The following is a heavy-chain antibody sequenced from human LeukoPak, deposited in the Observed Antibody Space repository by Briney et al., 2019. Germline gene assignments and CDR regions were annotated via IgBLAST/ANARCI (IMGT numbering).Heavy chain of an antibody. CDR2: FDPEDGET. J-gene: IGHJ5*02. D-gene: IGHD3-3*01. Sequence: GASVKVSCKVSGYTLTELSMHWVRQAPGKGLEWMGGFDPEDGETIYAQKFQGRVTMTEDTSTDTAYMELSSLRSEDTAVYYCARGTIDRITIFGVVVHRPNWFDPWGQGTLVTVSS. CDR3: ARGTIDRITIFGVVVHRPNWFDP. V-gene: IGHV1-24*01. CDR1: GYTLTELS.